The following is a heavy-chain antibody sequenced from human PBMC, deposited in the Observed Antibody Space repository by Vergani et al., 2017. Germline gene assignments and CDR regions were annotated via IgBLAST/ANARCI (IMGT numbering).Heavy chain of an antibody. CDR1: GFTFSSYG. V-gene: IGHV3-15*01. CDR2: IKSKTDGGTT. D-gene: IGHD2-2*01. Sequence: VQLVESGGGVVQPGRSLRLSCAASGFTFSSYGMHWVRQAPGKGLEWVGRIKSKTDGGTTDYAAPVKGRFTISRDDSKNTLYLQMNSLKTEDTAVYYCTTEVGEIVVVPAASDYWGQGTLVTVSS. J-gene: IGHJ4*02. CDR3: TTEVGEIVVVPAASDY.